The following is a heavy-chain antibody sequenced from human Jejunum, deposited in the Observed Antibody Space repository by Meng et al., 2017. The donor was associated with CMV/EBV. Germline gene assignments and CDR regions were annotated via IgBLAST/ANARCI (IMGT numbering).Heavy chain of an antibody. CDR3: VRDAGRGHGYNYLGYFDY. V-gene: IGHV3-74*01. CDR2: INADGSST. D-gene: IGHD5-24*01. CDR1: FNYYW. Sequence: FNYYWMDWGSRAGGKGLVWVWTINADGSSTTYADSVKGRFTISRDNAKNTLYLQMDSLRAEDTAVYYCVRDAGRGHGYNYLGYFDYWGQGTQVTVSS. J-gene: IGHJ4*02.